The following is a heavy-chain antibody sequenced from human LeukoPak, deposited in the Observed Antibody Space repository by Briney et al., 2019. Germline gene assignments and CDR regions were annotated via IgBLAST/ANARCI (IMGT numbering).Heavy chain of an antibody. J-gene: IGHJ6*02. D-gene: IGHD6-13*01. CDR3: AAIAAAGDHYYYYYGMDV. CDR2: FDPEDGET. CDR1: GYTLTELS. V-gene: IGHV1-24*01. Sequence: ASVKVSCKVSGYTLTELSMHWVRQAPGKGLEWMGGFDPEDGETIYAQKFQGRVTITTDESTSTAYMELSSLRSEDTAVYYCAAIAAAGDHYYYYYGMDVWGQGTTVTVSS.